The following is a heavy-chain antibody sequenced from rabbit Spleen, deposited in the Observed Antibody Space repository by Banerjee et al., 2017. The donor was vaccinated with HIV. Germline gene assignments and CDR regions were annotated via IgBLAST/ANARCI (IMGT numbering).Heavy chain of an antibody. D-gene: IGHD8-1*01. CDR3: ARDSGSSFSSYGMDL. CDR1: GVSFSSNHY. Sequence: QEQLVESGGDLVKPGASLTLTCTASGVSFSSNHYMCWVRQAPGKGLEWIACIEGGSSTFSYFASWAKGRFTCSKASSTTVTLQMTSLTAADTATYFCARDSGSSFSSYGMDLWGPGTLVTVS. V-gene: IGHV1S45*01. J-gene: IGHJ6*01. CDR2: IEGGSSTFS.